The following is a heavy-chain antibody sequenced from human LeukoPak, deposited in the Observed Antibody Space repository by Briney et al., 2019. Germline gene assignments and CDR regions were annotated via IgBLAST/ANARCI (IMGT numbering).Heavy chain of an antibody. J-gene: IGHJ5*02. CDR1: GYTLTELS. V-gene: IGHV1-24*01. CDR2: FDPEDGET. CDR3: ATRILTGTTGNWFDP. D-gene: IGHD1-7*01. Sequence: AASVKVSCKVSGYTLTELSMHWVRQAPGKGLEWMGGFDPEDGETIYAQKFQGRVTMTEDTSTDTAYMELSSLRSEDTAVYYCATRILTGTTGNWFDPWGQGTLVTVSS.